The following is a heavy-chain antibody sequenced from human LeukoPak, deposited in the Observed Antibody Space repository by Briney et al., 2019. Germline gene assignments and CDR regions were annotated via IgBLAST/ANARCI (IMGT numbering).Heavy chain of an antibody. J-gene: IGHJ5*02. Sequence: PSDTLSLTRTVSGGSIHSYWSWIRQPAGKGLEWIGRISGSGTITYNPALQSRLTISIATSKNQFSLKLMSVTAADTAVYYCARDSGTTGEGKFDPWGQGTLVTVSS. D-gene: IGHD3-10*01. CDR3: ARDSGTTGEGKFDP. V-gene: IGHV4-4*07. CDR2: ISGSGTI. CDR1: GGSIHSY.